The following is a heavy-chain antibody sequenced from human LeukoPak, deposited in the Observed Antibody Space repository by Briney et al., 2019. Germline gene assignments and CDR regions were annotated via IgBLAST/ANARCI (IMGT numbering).Heavy chain of an antibody. V-gene: IGHV3-30-3*02. CDR1: GFTFSSYA. Sequence: GRSLRLSCAASGFTFSSYAMHWVRQAPGKGLEWVAVISYDGSNKYYADSVKGRFTISRDNSKNTLYLQMNSLRAEDTAVYYCAKRLLLYWFDPWGQGTLVTVSS. D-gene: IGHD2-2*01. CDR2: ISYDGSNK. CDR3: AKRLLLYWFDP. J-gene: IGHJ5*02.